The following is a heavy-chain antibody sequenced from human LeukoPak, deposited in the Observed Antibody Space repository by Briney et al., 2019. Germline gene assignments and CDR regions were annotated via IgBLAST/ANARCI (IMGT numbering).Heavy chain of an antibody. CDR1: GGSISSSNW. J-gene: IGHJ4*02. CDR3: ATPQLGETRATVDY. V-gene: IGHV4-4*02. D-gene: IGHD1-1*01. CDR2: IYHSGRT. Sequence: SGTLSLTCAVSGGSISSSNWWSWVRQPPGKGLEWIGEIYHSGRTNYNPSLKSRVTISLDTSKNQFSLKLSSVTAEDTAIYYCATPQLGETRATVDYWGQGTLVTVSS.